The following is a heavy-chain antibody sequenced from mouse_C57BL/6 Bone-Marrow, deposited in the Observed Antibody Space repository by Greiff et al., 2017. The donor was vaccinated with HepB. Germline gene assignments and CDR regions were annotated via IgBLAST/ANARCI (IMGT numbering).Heavy chain of an antibody. Sequence: VQLQQSGPELVKPGASVKISCKASGYAFSSSWMNWVKQRPGKGLEWIGRIYPGDGDTNYNGKFKGKATLTADKSSSTAYMQLSSLTSEDSAVYFCARGGLRRRDWYFDVWGTGTTVTVSS. CDR2: IYPGDGDT. CDR1: GYAFSSSW. D-gene: IGHD2-4*01. J-gene: IGHJ1*03. V-gene: IGHV1-82*01. CDR3: ARGGLRRRDWYFDV.